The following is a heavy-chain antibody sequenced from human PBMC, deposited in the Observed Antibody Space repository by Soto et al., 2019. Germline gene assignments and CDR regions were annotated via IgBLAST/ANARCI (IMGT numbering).Heavy chain of an antibody. CDR2: IWYDGSNK. CDR1: GFTFSNYG. J-gene: IGHJ3*02. D-gene: IGHD3-3*01. CDR3: AREGRITIFGVVIDAFDI. V-gene: IGHV3-33*01. Sequence: GRSLRLSCAASGFTFSNYGMHWIRQAPGKGLEWVAVIWYDGSNKYYADSVKGRFTISRDNSKNTLYLQMNSLRAEDTAVYYCAREGRITIFGVVIDAFDIWGQGTMVTVSS.